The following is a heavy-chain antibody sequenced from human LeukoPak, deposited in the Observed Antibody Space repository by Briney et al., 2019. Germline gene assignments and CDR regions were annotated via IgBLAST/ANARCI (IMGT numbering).Heavy chain of an antibody. V-gene: IGHV1-3*01. J-gene: IGHJ5*02. CDR2: INAGNGDT. CDR1: GYTFTTYA. Sequence: ASVKVSCKASGYTFTTYAMHWVRQAPGQRLEWMGWINAGNGDTKYSQKFQGRVTITRGTSASTAYMELSSLRSEDTGVYYCARGRYCTTTSCLNWFDPWGQGTLVTVSS. CDR3: ARGRYCTTTSCLNWFDP. D-gene: IGHD2-2*01.